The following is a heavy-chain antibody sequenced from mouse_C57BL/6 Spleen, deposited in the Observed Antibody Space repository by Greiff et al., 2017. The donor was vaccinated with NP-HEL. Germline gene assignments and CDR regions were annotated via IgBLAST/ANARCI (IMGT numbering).Heavy chain of an antibody. Sequence: VQLQQSGPELVKPGAPVKISCKASGYTFTDYYMNWVKQSHGKSLEWIGDINPNNGGTSYNQKFKGKATLTVDKSSSTAYMELRSLTSEDSAVYYCAKYGSSYRYFDYWGQGTTLTVSS. J-gene: IGHJ2*01. CDR3: AKYGSSYRYFDY. D-gene: IGHD1-1*01. CDR1: GYTFTDYY. CDR2: INPNNGGT. V-gene: IGHV1-26*01.